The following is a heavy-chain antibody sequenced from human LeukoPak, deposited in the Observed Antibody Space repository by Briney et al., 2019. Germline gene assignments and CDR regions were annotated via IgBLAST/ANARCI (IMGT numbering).Heavy chain of an antibody. CDR2: INPTGGST. D-gene: IGHD3-22*01. J-gene: IGHJ4*02. CDR1: GYTFTSYY. CDR3: ARGRAYDSGYDLLDY. V-gene: IGHV1-46*01. Sequence: ASVKVSCKASGYTFTSYYMHWVRQAPGQGLEWMGIINPTGGSTSYAQKFQGRVTLTRDTSTTTVYMELYSLRSEDTAVYYCARGRAYDSGYDLLDYWGQGTLVTVSS.